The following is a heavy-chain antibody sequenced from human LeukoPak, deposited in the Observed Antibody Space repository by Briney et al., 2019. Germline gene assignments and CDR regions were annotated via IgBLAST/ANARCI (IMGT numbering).Heavy chain of an antibody. CDR3: ARVRYSSGWGPYYYGMDV. CDR2: ISYDGSNK. Sequence: PGGSLRLSCAASGFIFSSYAMHWVRQAPGKGLEWVAVISYDGSNKYYADSVKGRFTISRDNSKNTLYLQMNSLRAEDTAVYYCARVRYSSGWGPYYYGMDVWGQGTTVTVSS. J-gene: IGHJ6*02. CDR1: GFIFSSYA. V-gene: IGHV3-30*01. D-gene: IGHD6-19*01.